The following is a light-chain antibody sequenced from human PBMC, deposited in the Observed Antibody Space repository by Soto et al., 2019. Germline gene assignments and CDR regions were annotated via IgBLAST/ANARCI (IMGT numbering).Light chain of an antibody. V-gene: IGLV1-40*01. Sequence: QSVLTQPPSVSGAPGQRVTISCTGSRSNIGSGYDVHWYQQLPGTAPKLLIYGNSNRPSGVPDRFSGSKSGTSVSLAITGLKAEDEADYYCQSYDRSLSGSVFGGGTKLTVL. CDR1: RSNIGSGYD. CDR3: QSYDRSLSGSV. J-gene: IGLJ2*01. CDR2: GNS.